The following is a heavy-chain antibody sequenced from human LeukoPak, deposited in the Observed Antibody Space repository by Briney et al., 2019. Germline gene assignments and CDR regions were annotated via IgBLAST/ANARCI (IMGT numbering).Heavy chain of an antibody. V-gene: IGHV4-39*01. Sequence: ASETLSLTCTVSGGSISSSSYYWGWIRQPPGKGLEWIGSIYYSGSTYYNPSLKSRVTISVDTSKNQFSLKLSSVTAADTAVYYCAGRGWAARAYMDVWGKGTTVTVSS. J-gene: IGHJ6*03. CDR2: IYYSGST. CDR1: GGSISSSSYY. CDR3: AGRGWAARAYMDV. D-gene: IGHD6-25*01.